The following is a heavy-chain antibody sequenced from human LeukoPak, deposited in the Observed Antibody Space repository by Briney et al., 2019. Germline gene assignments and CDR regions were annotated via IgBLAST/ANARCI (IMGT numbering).Heavy chain of an antibody. CDR2: IYSSGST. J-gene: IGHJ4*02. D-gene: IGHD1/OR15-1a*01. CDR1: GGXISSYY. V-gene: IGHV4-59*01. CDR3: ARRGITGTWYYFDY. Sequence: SETLSLTCTVSGGXISSYYWSWIRQPPGKGLEWIGYIYSSGSTNYNPSIRSRVTISVDASKNQFYLKLSSVTAADTAVYYCARRGITGTWYYFDYWGQGTLVTVSS.